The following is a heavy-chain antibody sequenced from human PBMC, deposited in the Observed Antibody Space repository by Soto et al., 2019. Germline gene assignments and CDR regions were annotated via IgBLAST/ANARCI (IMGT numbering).Heavy chain of an antibody. CDR1: GFTFSAYA. CDR2: ISGGGGDT. D-gene: IGHD6-19*01. V-gene: IGHV3-23*01. Sequence: GGSLRLSCAASGFTFSAYAMSWVRQAPGKGLQWVSAISGGGGDTYYAASVKGRFTISRDNAKNTLYLLMHSLRAEDTAVYYCAKGGTSSGPYYYGLDVSGQGTTVTVSS. J-gene: IGHJ6*02. CDR3: AKGGTSSGPYYYGLDV.